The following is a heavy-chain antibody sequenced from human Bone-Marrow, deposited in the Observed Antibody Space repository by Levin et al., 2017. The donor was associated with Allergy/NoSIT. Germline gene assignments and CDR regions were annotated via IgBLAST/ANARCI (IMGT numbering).Heavy chain of an antibody. D-gene: IGHD3-22*01. CDR3: TSLLPYYYDTNERPALSK. Sequence: GGSLRLSCAASGFTFSISAMNWVRQAPGKGLEWVSSINTGSSYIYYADSVKGRFTISRDNAKNSLFLQMNSLRAEDTAVYYCTSLLPYYYDTNERPALSKWGQGTLVTVSS. CDR2: INTGSSYI. J-gene: IGHJ4*02. V-gene: IGHV3-21*01. CDR1: GFTFSISA.